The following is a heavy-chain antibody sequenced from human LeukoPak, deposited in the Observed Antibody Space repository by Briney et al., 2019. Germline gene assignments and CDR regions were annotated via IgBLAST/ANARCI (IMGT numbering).Heavy chain of an antibody. CDR1: GFTFSSYA. V-gene: IGHV3-30*01. CDR3: ARDTYYYDSSGYSPNR. J-gene: IGHJ4*02. CDR2: ISYDGSNE. D-gene: IGHD3-22*01. Sequence: GGSLRLSCAASGFTFSSYAMHWVRQAPGKGLEWVAVISYDGSNEYYADSVKGRFTISRDNSKNTLYLQMNSLRAEDTAVYYCARDTYYYDSSGYSPNRWGQGTLVTVSS.